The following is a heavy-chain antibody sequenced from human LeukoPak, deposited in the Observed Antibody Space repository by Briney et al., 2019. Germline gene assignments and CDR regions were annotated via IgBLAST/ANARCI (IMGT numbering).Heavy chain of an antibody. CDR3: ARDRGTGTRFDP. J-gene: IGHJ5*02. Sequence: SQTLSLTCTVSGGSISSGDYYWSWIRQPPGKGLEWIGYIYYSGSTYYNPSLKSRVTISADTSKNQFSLKLSSVTAADTAVYYCARDRGTGTRFDPWGQGTLVTVSS. D-gene: IGHD1-1*01. V-gene: IGHV4-30-4*08. CDR1: GGSISSGDYY. CDR2: IYYSGST.